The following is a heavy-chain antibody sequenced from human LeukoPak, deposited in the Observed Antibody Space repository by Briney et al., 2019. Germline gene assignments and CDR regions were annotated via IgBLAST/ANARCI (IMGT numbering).Heavy chain of an antibody. CDR3: ARDITIFGVAFDY. V-gene: IGHV3-11*01. CDR2: ISSSGSTI. CDR1: GFTFSDYY. D-gene: IGHD3-3*01. J-gene: IGHJ4*02. Sequence: GGSLRLSCAASGFTFSDYYMSWIRQAPGKGLEWVSYISSSGSTIYYADSVKGRFTISRDNAKNSLYLQVNSLRAEDTAVYYCARDITIFGVAFDYWGQGTLVTVSS.